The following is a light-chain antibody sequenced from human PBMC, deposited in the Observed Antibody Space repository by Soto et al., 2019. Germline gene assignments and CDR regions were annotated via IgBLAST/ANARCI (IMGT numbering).Light chain of an antibody. CDR3: AAWDGSLSAWV. Sequence: QSVLTQPPSTTGTPGKMFTISCSGCFPNIGYNFVYWYQHLPGTAPKLLIYRNDERPSGVPDRFSGSKSGTSASLAISGLRSEDEADYYCAAWDGSLSAWVFGGGTKLTVL. J-gene: IGLJ3*02. CDR1: FPNIGYNF. CDR2: RND. V-gene: IGLV1-47*01.